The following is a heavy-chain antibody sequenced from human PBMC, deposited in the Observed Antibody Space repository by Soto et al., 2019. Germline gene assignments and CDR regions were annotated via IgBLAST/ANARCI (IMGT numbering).Heavy chain of an antibody. Sequence: QVQLQESGPGLVKPSQTLSLICSVSGDSMTRVDHFWSWVRQPPGKGLEWIGYTHHIGTTFYNPSLKSRVTLSVDTSQNHVSLPLTSVTAADTAVYYCARNGLVGHDALDIWGQGTMVIVSS. CDR1: GDSMTRVDHF. CDR3: ARNGLVGHDALDI. J-gene: IGHJ3*02. V-gene: IGHV4-30-4*01. D-gene: IGHD1-26*01. CDR2: THHIGTT.